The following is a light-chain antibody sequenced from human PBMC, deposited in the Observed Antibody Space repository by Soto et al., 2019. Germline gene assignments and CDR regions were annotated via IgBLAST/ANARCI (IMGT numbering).Light chain of an antibody. CDR2: PAF. J-gene: IGKJ1*01. CDR3: QQSYSTPLT. CDR1: HSISSY. Sequence: DLPITQSPSSLSAFVGDRVTITCRASHSISSYLYLYQQKPGKAPKLLIKPAFSLQSRVPSRFSGSGSGTDFTLTISSLQPEDFATYYCQQSYSTPLTSGQGTKV. V-gene: IGKV1-39*01.